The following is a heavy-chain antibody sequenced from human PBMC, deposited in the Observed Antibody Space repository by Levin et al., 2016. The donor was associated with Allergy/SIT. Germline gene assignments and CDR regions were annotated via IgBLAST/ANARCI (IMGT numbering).Heavy chain of an antibody. J-gene: IGHJ6*02. V-gene: IGHV4-34*01. Sequence: SETLSLTCAVYGGSFSGYYWSWIRQPPGKGLEWIGEINHSGSTNYNPSLKSRVTISVDTSKNQFSLKLSSVTAADTAVYYCARERLLLGSYYYYGMDVWGQGTTVTVSS. D-gene: IGHD2-2*01. CDR2: INHSGST. CDR1: GGSFSGYY. CDR3: ARERLLLGSYYYYGMDV.